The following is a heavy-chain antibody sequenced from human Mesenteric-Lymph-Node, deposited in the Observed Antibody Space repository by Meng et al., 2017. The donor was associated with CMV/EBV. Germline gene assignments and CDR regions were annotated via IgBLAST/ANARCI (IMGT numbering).Heavy chain of an antibody. V-gene: IGHV5-51*01. CDR2: VYPGDCDT. J-gene: IGHJ6*02. D-gene: IGHD5-12*01. Sequence: TGYWVGWVRTMPGKGQEWMGNVYPGDCDTRYSPSFHGQVALSADKSISTAYLQWSSLKASDTAMYYCARNGYDLTGVGYYYGMDVWGQGTTVTVSS. CDR1: TGYW. CDR3: ARNGYDLTGVGYYYGMDV.